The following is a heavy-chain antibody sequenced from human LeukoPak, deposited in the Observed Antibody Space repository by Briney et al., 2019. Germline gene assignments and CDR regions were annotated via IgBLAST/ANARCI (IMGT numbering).Heavy chain of an antibody. D-gene: IGHD3-3*01. CDR2: IWYDGSNQ. V-gene: IGHV3-33*06. CDR1: GFTFRSYG. J-gene: IGHJ4*02. CDR3: AKIFEWNVLYYFDY. Sequence: GGSLRLSSAASGFTFRSYGMHWVRKAPGKGLEGVAVIWYDGSNQNYAESVKGRFPISRDNSKNTLYLQMNSLRAEDTAVYYCAKIFEWNVLYYFDYWGQGTLVTVSS.